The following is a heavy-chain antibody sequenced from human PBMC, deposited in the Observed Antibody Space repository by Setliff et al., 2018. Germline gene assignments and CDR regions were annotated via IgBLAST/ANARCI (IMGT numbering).Heavy chain of an antibody. D-gene: IGHD6-6*01. CDR3: ASSAKAARPGYYYYYMDV. CDR2: INTNTGNP. J-gene: IGHJ6*03. CDR1: GYTFTSYA. V-gene: IGHV7-4-1*02. Sequence: GASVKVSCKASGYTFTSYAMNWVRQAPGQGLEWMGWINTNTGNPTYAQGFTGRFVFSLDTSVSTAYLQISSLKAEDTAVYYCASSAKAARPGYYYYYMDVWGKGTTVTV.